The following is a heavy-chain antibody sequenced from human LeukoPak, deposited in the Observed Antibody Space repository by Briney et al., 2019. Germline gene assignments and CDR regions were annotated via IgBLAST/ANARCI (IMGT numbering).Heavy chain of an antibody. V-gene: IGHV5-51*01. Sequence: GESLKISCKGSGYNFTSYWIGWVCQMPGKGLEWMGIIYPGDSDTRYSPSFQGQVTISADKSISTAYLQWSSLKASDTAMYYCARRFSYDSSGRTDAFDIWGQGTMVTVSS. D-gene: IGHD3-22*01. J-gene: IGHJ3*02. CDR3: ARRFSYDSSGRTDAFDI. CDR1: GYNFTSYW. CDR2: IYPGDSDT.